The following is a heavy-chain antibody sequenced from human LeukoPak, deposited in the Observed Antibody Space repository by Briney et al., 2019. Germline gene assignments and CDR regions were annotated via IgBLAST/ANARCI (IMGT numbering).Heavy chain of an antibody. Sequence: SGTLSLTCAVYGGSFSGYYWSWIRQPPGKGLEWIGEINQSGSTNYNPSLKSRVTISVDTSKNQFSLKLNSMTAADTAVYYCATIQRDHAFDIWGQGTVVTVSS. CDR1: GGSFSGYY. V-gene: IGHV4-34*01. CDR2: INQSGST. D-gene: IGHD6-25*01. CDR3: ATIQRDHAFDI. J-gene: IGHJ3*02.